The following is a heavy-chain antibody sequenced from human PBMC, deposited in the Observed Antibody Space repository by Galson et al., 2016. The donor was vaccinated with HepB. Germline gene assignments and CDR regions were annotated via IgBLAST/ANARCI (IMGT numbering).Heavy chain of an antibody. CDR2: ISANGGST. CDR3: VKDKSWVTGYYFDS. D-gene: IGHD4-23*01. Sequence: SLRLSCAASGFTFSSYVMHWVRQAPGKGLEYVSGISANGGSTYYADSVTGRFTISRDNSKNTEYLQMSSLRAEDTAVYYCVKDKSWVTGYYFDSWGQGSLVAVSS. V-gene: IGHV3-64D*06. J-gene: IGHJ4*02. CDR1: GFTFSSYV.